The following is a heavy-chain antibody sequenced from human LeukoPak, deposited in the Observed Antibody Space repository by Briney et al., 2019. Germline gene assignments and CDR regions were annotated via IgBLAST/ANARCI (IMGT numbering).Heavy chain of an antibody. CDR3: AKIRLWGGYYFDY. Sequence: GGSLRLSCAASGFTFSSYSMNWVRQAPGKGLEWVSSISSSSSYIYYADSVKGRFTISRDNSKNTLYLQMNSLRAEDTAVYHCAKIRLWGGYYFDYWGQGTLVTVSS. J-gene: IGHJ4*02. D-gene: IGHD5-12*01. V-gene: IGHV3-21*04. CDR1: GFTFSSYS. CDR2: ISSSSSYI.